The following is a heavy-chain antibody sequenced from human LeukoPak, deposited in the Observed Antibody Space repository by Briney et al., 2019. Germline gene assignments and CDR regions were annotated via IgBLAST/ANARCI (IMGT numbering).Heavy chain of an antibody. Sequence: GASVKVSCTASGYTFTSYAMHWVRQAPGQRLEWMGWINAGNGNTKYSQKFQGRVTITRDTSASTAYMELSSLRSEDTAVYYCARGMPGYSSGGNWFDPWGQGTLVTVSS. CDR1: GYTFTSYA. CDR2: INAGNGNT. J-gene: IGHJ5*02. D-gene: IGHD6-13*01. CDR3: ARGMPGYSSGGNWFDP. V-gene: IGHV1-3*01.